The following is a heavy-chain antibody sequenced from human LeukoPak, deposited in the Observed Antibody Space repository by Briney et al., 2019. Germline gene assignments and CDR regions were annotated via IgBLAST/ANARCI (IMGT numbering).Heavy chain of an antibody. D-gene: IGHD3-10*01. CDR1: GGSFSGYY. V-gene: IGHV4-34*01. CDR3: ASLGALVRGVPRLNWFDP. CDR2: VYHSGST. Sequence: SETLSLTCAVYGGSFSGYYGTWIRQPPGKGLEWMGEVYHSGSTNYNPSLKSRVTISVDASKNQFSLKLSSVTAAETAVYYCASLGALVRGVPRLNWFDPWGRGTLVTVSS. J-gene: IGHJ5*02.